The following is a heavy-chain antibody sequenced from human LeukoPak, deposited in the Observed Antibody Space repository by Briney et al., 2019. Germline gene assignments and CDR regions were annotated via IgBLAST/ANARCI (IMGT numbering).Heavy chain of an antibody. CDR2: ISHSGST. Sequence: SETLSLTCAVYGVSFSGYYWSWIRQPPGKGLEWIGEISHSGSTNYNPSLKSRVTISVDTSKNQFSLKLSSVTAADTAVYYCARGNSWRDYWGQGTLVTVSS. D-gene: IGHD1-1*01. V-gene: IGHV4-34*01. CDR1: GVSFSGYY. CDR3: ARGNSWRDY. J-gene: IGHJ4*02.